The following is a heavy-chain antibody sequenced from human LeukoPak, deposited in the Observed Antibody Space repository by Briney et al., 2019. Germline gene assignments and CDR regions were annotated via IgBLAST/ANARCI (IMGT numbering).Heavy chain of an antibody. CDR3: ARGTIGENFDY. CDR2: IGTAGDT. J-gene: IGHJ4*02. Sequence: GGSLRLSCAASGFTFSSYDMHWVRQATGKGLEWVSAIGTAGDTYYPGSVKGRFTISRENAKNSLYLQVNSLRAGDTAVYYCARGTIGENFDYWGQGTLVTVSS. CDR1: GFTFSSYD. D-gene: IGHD3-10*01. V-gene: IGHV3-13*01.